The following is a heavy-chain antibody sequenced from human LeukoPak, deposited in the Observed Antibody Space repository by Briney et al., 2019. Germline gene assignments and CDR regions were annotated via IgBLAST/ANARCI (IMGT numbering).Heavy chain of an antibody. J-gene: IGHJ4*02. D-gene: IGHD3-10*01. V-gene: IGHV3-74*01. CDR1: GFTFSSYC. CDR2: ISRDGSST. CDR3: ARSHGSGGPFL. Sequence: GGSLRLSCAASGFTFSSYCMHWVRQAPGKGLVWVSRISRDGSSTIYADSVKGRFTISRDNAKNTLYLQMDSLRDENTAEYYCARSHGSGGPFLWGQGTLVTVSS.